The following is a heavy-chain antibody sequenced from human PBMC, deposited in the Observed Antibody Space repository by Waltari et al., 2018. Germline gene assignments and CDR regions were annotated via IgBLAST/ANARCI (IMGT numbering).Heavy chain of an antibody. V-gene: IGHV3-23*01. CDR1: GFTFSRYA. J-gene: IGHJ6*02. D-gene: IGHD4-17*01. Sequence: EVQLLESGGGLVQPGGSLRLSCAASGFTFSRYAMSWLRQAPGKGLEWVSAISGSGGSTYYADSVKGRFTISRDNSKNTLYLQMNSLRAEDTAVYYCAKDPGYGVKGGMDVWGQGTTVTVSS. CDR3: AKDPGYGVKGGMDV. CDR2: ISGSGGST.